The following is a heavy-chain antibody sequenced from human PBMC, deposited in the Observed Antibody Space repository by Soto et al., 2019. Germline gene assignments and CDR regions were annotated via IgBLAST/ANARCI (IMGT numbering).Heavy chain of an antibody. D-gene: IGHD6-19*01. V-gene: IGHV3-30-3*01. CDR1: GFTFSSYA. J-gene: IGHJ4*02. CDR2: ISYDGSNK. Sequence: QVQLVESGGGVVQPGRSLRLSCAASGFTFSSYAMHWVRQAPGKGLERVAVISYDGSNKYYADSVKGRFTISRDNSKNTLYLQMNSVRAEDTAVYYCARGGETGTTGSSSGWYDYWGQGTLVTVSS. CDR3: ARGGETGTTGSSSGWYDY.